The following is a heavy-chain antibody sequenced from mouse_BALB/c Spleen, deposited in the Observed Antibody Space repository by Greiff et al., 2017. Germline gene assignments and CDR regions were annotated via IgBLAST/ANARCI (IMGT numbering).Heavy chain of an antibody. CDR3: TRVRGNYYFDY. V-gene: IGHV1S81*02. Sequence: QVQLQQPGAELVKPGASVKLSCKASGYTFTSYYMYWVKQRPGQGLEWIGGINPSNGGTNFNEKLKSKATLTVDKSSSTAYMQLSSLTSEDSAVYYCTRVRGNYYFDYWGQGTTLTVSS. D-gene: IGHD2-1*01. J-gene: IGHJ2*01. CDR2: INPSNGGT. CDR1: GYTFTSYY.